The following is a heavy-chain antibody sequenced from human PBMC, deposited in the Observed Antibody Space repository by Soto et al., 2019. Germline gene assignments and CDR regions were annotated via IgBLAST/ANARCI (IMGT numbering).Heavy chain of an antibody. CDR1: GGSISSYY. V-gene: IGHV4-59*08. J-gene: IGHJ4*02. Sequence: SETLSLTCTVSGGSISSYYWSWIRQPPGKGLEWIGYIYYSGSTNYNPSLKSRVTISVDTSKNQFSLKLSSVTAADTAVYYCARQKYYGSVDYWGQGTLVTVS. D-gene: IGHD3-10*01. CDR2: IYYSGST. CDR3: ARQKYYGSVDY.